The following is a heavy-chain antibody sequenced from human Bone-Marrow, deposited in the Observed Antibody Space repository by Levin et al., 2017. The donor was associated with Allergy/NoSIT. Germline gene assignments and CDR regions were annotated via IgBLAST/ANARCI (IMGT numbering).Heavy chain of an antibody. CDR3: ARSYKSYEDYMDV. CDR1: GFTFSTYV. V-gene: IGHV3-64*02. CDR2: ISDNGNSI. Sequence: LSLTCAASGFTFSTYVMHWVRQAPGKGLEYVAAISDNGNSIYYIDSVRGRFTISRDNSKNTLYLQMGSLRAEDMGVYYCARSYKSYEDYMDVWGKGTTVTVSS. J-gene: IGHJ6*03. D-gene: IGHD5-12*01.